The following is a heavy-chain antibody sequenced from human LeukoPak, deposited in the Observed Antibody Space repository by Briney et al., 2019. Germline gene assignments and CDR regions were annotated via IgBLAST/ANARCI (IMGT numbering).Heavy chain of an antibody. V-gene: IGHV4-59*01. J-gene: IGHJ6*02. Sequence: SETLSLTCTVSGGSISSYYWSWIRQPPGKGLEWIGYIYYSGSTNYNPSLKSRVTISVDTSKNQFSLKLSSVTAADTAVYYCARARGVWGSYRKSFYYGMDVWGQGTTVT. CDR3: ARARGVWGSYRKSFYYGMDV. D-gene: IGHD3-16*02. CDR1: GGSISSYY. CDR2: IYYSGST.